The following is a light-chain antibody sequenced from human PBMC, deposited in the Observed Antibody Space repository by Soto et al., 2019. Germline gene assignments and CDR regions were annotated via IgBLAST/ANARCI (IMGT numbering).Light chain of an antibody. V-gene: IGKV3-20*01. J-gene: IGKJ1*01. CDR1: QSVSSSY. Sequence: EIVLTQSPGTLSLSPGERATLSCRASQSVSSSYLAWYQQKPGQAPRLLIYGASSRATGIPDRFSGSGSGTDSPLTTSRLEPEDSAVYYCQQYGSSPKTFGQGTKVEIK. CDR2: GAS. CDR3: QQYGSSPKT.